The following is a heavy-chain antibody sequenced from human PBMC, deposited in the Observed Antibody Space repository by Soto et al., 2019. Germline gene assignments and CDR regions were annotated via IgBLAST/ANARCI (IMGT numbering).Heavy chain of an antibody. Sequence: QVQLQESGPGLVKPSQTLSLTCTVSGGSISSGDYYWSWIRQPPGKGLEWIGYIYYSGSTYYNPSLKSRVTISVDTSKNQFSLKLSSVTAADTAVYYCARLGVYCGGDCYGGYYFDYWGQGTLVTVSS. V-gene: IGHV4-30-4*01. J-gene: IGHJ4*02. CDR2: IYYSGST. D-gene: IGHD2-21*02. CDR3: ARLGVYCGGDCYGGYYFDY. CDR1: GGSISSGDYY.